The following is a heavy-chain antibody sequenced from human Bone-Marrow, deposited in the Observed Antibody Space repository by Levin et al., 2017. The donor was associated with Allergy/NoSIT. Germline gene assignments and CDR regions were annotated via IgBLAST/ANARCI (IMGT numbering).Heavy chain of an antibody. J-gene: IGHJ5*02. D-gene: IGHD5-12*01. CDR1: GFTFSSYA. CDR3: ARLYSAYDWRGPNYFDP. CDR2: ISSGGNTI. V-gene: IGHV3-48*02. Sequence: GGSLRLSCTASGFTFSSYAINWVRQAPGKGLEWVSYISSGGNTIYYADSVKGRLTMSRDNAKHSALLQMNSLRDEDTAIYYCARLYSAYDWRGPNYFDPRGQGTLVTVSS.